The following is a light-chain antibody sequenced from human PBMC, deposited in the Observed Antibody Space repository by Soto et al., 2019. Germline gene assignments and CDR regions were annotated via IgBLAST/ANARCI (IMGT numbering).Light chain of an antibody. J-gene: IGKJ1*01. Sequence: ILMTQSPDSLAVSLGESSTINCKSSKSVLYSSNDKNYLAWYQQKPGQPPKLLIYWASTRESGVPDRFSGSGSGTDFTLTISSLQAEDVAVYYCQQYYSTPWTFGQGTKVDIK. CDR2: WAS. CDR1: KSVLYSSNDKNY. V-gene: IGKV4-1*01. CDR3: QQYYSTPWT.